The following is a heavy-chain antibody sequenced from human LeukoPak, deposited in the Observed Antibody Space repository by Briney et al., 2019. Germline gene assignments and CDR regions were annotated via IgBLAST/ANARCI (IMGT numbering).Heavy chain of an antibody. CDR2: IYHSGST. V-gene: IGHV4-38-2*02. CDR1: GYSISSGYY. CDR3: ARSSSSPDY. J-gene: IGHJ4*02. D-gene: IGHD6-13*01. Sequence: SETLSLTCTVSGYSISSGYYWGWIRQPPGKGLEWIGSIYHSGSTYYNPSLKSRVTISVDTSKNQFSLKLSSVTAADTAVYYCARSSSSPDYWGQGTLVTVSS.